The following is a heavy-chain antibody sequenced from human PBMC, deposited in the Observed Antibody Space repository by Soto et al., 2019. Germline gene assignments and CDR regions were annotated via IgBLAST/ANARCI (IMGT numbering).Heavy chain of an antibody. CDR3: AILWFGELLFAPRGSRFDY. J-gene: IGHJ4*02. Sequence: GASVKVSCKASGYTFTSYGISWVRQAPGQGLEWMGWISAYNGNTNYAQKLQGRVTMTTDTSTSTAYMELRSLRSDDTAAYYCAILWFGELLFAPRGSRFDYWGQGTLVTVSS. CDR2: ISAYNGNT. V-gene: IGHV1-18*04. CDR1: GYTFTSYG. D-gene: IGHD3-10*01.